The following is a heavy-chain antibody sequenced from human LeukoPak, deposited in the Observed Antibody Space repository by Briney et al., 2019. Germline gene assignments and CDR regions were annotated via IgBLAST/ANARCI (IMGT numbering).Heavy chain of an antibody. Sequence: GGSLRLSCEASGFIFSSYAIHWVRDAPGKGLEGVGIISSDGKKKFYADSLKGRFTISRDNSKNTLYLQMSSLRADDTAVYYCARAAGEEGPDFDFWGQGTLVTVSS. CDR1: GFIFSSYA. CDR3: ARAAGEEGPDFDF. V-gene: IGHV3-30*04. CDR2: ISSDGKKK. J-gene: IGHJ4*02. D-gene: IGHD3-10*01.